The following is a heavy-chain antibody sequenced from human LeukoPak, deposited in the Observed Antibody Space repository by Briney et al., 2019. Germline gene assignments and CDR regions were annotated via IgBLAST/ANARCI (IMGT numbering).Heavy chain of an antibody. D-gene: IGHD3-10*01. CDR2: IYSSGST. J-gene: IGHJ3*02. CDR1: GYSISSGYY. CDR3: ARSDGYGLVGI. Sequence: PSETLSLTCTVSGYSISSGYYWGWIRPPPGKGLEWIGSIYSSGSTYYNPSLKSRVIIIIDTPKNHFSLTLSSVTAADTAVYYCARSDGYGLVGIWGQGTMVTVSS. V-gene: IGHV4-38-2*02.